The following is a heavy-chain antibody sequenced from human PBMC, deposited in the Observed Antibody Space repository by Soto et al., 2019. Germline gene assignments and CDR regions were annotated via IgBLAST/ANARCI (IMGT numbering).Heavy chain of an antibody. V-gene: IGHV4-30-4*01. CDR3: ARVPSPFDYYYAMDV. CDR2: IYSSGST. Sequence: PSETLSLTGTVSGDSISSGNKYWSWIRQPPGKDLEWIGYIYSSGSTYYNPSLKSRLSISLHTSDNQFSLKFDSVTDADSAVYYCARVPSPFDYYYAMDVWGHGTTVTSP. D-gene: IGHD3-16*01. J-gene: IGHJ6*02. CDR1: GDSISSGNKY.